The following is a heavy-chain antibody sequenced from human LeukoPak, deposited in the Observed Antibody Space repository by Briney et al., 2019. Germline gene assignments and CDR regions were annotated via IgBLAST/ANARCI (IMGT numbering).Heavy chain of an antibody. CDR2: ISQTAST. D-gene: IGHD5-24*01. CDR3: AREKSPERKTWLQLGAFDV. CDR1: GGSMSHH. Sequence: SETLSLTCTVSGGSMSHHWSWIRQSPGKGLEWSGYISQTASTNYNPSLKSRVTLSIDTSKNQLSFQLTSVTAADTAVYFCAREKSPERKTWLQLGAFDVWGQGTVVTVSS. V-gene: IGHV4-59*11. J-gene: IGHJ3*01.